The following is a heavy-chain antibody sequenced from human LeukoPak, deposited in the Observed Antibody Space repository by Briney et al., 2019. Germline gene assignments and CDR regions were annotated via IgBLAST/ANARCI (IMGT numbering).Heavy chain of an antibody. J-gene: IGHJ4*02. D-gene: IGHD3-9*01. CDR3: ARVTELRYFDWLFPMGAFDY. CDR1: GGSISSYY. CDR2: IYTSGST. Sequence: SETLSLTCTVSGGSISSYYWSWIRQPAGKGLEWIGRIYTSGSTNYNPSLKSRVTISVDTSKNQFSLKLSSVTAADTAVYYCARVTELRYFDWLFPMGAFDYWGQGTLVTVSS. V-gene: IGHV4-4*07.